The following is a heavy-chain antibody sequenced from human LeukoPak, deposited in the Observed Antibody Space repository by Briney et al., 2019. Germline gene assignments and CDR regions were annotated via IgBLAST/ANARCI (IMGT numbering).Heavy chain of an antibody. CDR2: IYYSGSS. D-gene: IGHD3-10*01. CDR3: ARLSWFGELLSFYFDY. J-gene: IGHJ4*02. V-gene: IGHV4-59*04. Sequence: SETLSLTCTVSGGSISSYYWSWIRQPPGKGLEWIGYIYYSGSSYYNPSLKSRVTISVDTSKNQFSLKLSSVTAADTAVYYCARLSWFGELLSFYFDYWGQGTLVTVSS. CDR1: GGSISSYY.